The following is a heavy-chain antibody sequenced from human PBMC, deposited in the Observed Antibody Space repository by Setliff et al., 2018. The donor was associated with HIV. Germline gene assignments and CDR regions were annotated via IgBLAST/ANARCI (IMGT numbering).Heavy chain of an antibody. J-gene: IGHJ1*01. CDR2: MNPNSGNT. CDR3: ARDFYGTSGYPEGYFQH. V-gene: IGHV1-8*02. D-gene: IGHD3-22*01. CDR1: GYTFTSYD. Sequence: ASVKVSCKASGYTFTSYDINWVRQATGQGLEWMAWMNPNSGNTGYTQKFQGRITMTRDMSTSTVYMELSSLRSEDRAMYYCARDFYGTSGYPEGYFQHWGQGTLVTVSS.